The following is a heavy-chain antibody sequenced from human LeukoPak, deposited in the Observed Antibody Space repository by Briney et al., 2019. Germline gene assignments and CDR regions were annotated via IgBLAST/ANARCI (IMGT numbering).Heavy chain of an antibody. CDR1: GGSFSDYY. J-gene: IGHJ6*02. V-gene: IGHV4-34*01. CDR3: ARGRYCSSTSCTYSHYGMDV. D-gene: IGHD2-2*01. Sequence: SETLSLTCAVYGGSFSDYYWSWIRQPPGKGLEWIGEINHSGSTNYNPSLKSRVTISVDTSKSQFSLKLSSVTAADTAVYYCARGRYCSSTSCTYSHYGMDVWGQGTAVTVSS. CDR2: INHSGST.